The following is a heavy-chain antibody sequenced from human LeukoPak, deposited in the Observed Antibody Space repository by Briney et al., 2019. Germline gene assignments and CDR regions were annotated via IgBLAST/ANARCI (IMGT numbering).Heavy chain of an antibody. D-gene: IGHD3-10*01. CDR2: VTPDGRDK. CDR3: ASDLNHYPY. CDR1: GLTFSSYW. J-gene: IGHJ4*02. V-gene: IGHV3-7*04. Sequence: GGSLRLSCAASGLTFSSYWMTWVRQAPGKGLEWVATVTPDGRDKYYVDSVRGRFTISRNNAQNSLFLQMSSLRAEDTAVYYCASDLNHYPYWGQGTLVTVSS.